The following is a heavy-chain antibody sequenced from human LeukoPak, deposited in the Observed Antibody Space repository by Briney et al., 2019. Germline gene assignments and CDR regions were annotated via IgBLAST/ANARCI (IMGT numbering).Heavy chain of an antibody. CDR3: RVAGTSNEHDY. J-gene: IGHJ4*02. CDR1: GGTSSSYA. V-gene: IGHV1-69*05. CDR2: IIPIFGTA. D-gene: IGHD6-19*01. Sequence: SVKVSRKASGGTSSSYAISWVRQAPGQGLEWMGGIIPIFGTANYAQKFQGRVTITTDESTSTAYMELSSLRSEDTAVYYCRVAGTSNEHDYWGQGTLVTVSS.